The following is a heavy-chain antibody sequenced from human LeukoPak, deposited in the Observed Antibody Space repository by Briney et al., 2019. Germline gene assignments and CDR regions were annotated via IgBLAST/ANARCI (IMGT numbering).Heavy chain of an antibody. Sequence: GSSVKISCKSSGGAFSTYVISGVRHHPGEGRVWMGGIISLFGAANNAHTFSGRDTTTTDQSTSTAYRELGSLRSDDTAVYYCASLTTMVPQTYCYYFMDVWGKGTTVTVSS. D-gene: IGHD3-10*01. CDR3: ASLTTMVPQTYCYYFMDV. V-gene: IGHV1-69*05. CDR1: GGAFSTYV. J-gene: IGHJ6*03. CDR2: IISLFGAA.